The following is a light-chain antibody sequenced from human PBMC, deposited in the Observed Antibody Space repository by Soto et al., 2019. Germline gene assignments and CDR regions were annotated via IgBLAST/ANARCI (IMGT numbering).Light chain of an antibody. CDR3: HQYYSAPLT. CDR2: RAS. Sequence: ETVMTQSPATLSVSPGEGATLSCRASQTVFRNVAWYQQKPGQAPRLLIYRASTRGTGVPARFSGSGSGTEFTLTISSLQSEDFAVYICHQYYSAPLTFGAGTKVEIK. CDR1: QTVFRN. J-gene: IGKJ4*01. V-gene: IGKV3-15*01.